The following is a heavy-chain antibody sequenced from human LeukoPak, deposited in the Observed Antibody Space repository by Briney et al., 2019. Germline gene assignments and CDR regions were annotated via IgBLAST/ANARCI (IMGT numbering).Heavy chain of an antibody. CDR1: GYTFTSYG. Sequence: GASVKVSCKASGYTFTSYGISWVRQAPGQGLEWMGWISAYNGNTNYAQKLQGRVTMTTDTSTSTAYMELRSLRSDDTAVYYCAKVGGDCSSTSCLYFDYWGQGTLVTVSS. CDR2: ISAYNGNT. CDR3: AKVGGDCSSTSCLYFDY. D-gene: IGHD2-2*01. V-gene: IGHV1-18*01. J-gene: IGHJ4*02.